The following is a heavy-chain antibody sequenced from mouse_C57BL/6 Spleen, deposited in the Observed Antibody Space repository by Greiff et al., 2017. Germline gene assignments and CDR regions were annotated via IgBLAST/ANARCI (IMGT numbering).Heavy chain of an antibody. V-gene: IGHV1-22*01. CDR3: ARGEGLLWFAY. Sequence: VQLQQSGPELVKPGASVKMSCKASGYTFTDYNMHWVKQSHGKSLEWIGYINPNNGGTSYNQKFKGKATLTVDKSSSTAYMELRSLTSEDSAVYYCARGEGLLWFAYWGQGTLVTVSA. D-gene: IGHD1-1*01. CDR1: GYTFTDYN. J-gene: IGHJ3*01. CDR2: INPNNGGT.